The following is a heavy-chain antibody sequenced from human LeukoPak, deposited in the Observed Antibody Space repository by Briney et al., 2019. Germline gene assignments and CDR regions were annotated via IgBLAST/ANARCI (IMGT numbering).Heavy chain of an antibody. D-gene: IGHD6-13*01. CDR3: ARGRPSSSWYFSVRYYYYGMDV. J-gene: IGHJ6*02. CDR2: INSDGSSP. V-gene: IGHV3-74*01. Sequence: GGSLRLSCAASGFIFSSYWMHWVRHAPGKGLVWVSRINSDGSSPGYADSVKGRFTISRDNSKNTLYLQMNSLRAEDTAVYYCARGRPSSSWYFSVRYYYYGMDVWGQGTTVTVSS. CDR1: GFIFSSYW.